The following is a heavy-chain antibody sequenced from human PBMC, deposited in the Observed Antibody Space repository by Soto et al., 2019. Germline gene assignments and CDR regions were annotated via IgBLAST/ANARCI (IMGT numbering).Heavy chain of an antibody. D-gene: IGHD5-12*01. J-gene: IGHJ6*02. Sequence: SETLSLTCTVSGASISNAYWSWIRQAAGKRLEWIGRIHSSGTFNYNPSLKSRVSISRDTSKNQISLKLSSVTATDTAVYYCARDNIVSKGYGMDVWGQGTAVTVSS. CDR1: GASISNAY. CDR2: IHSSGTF. V-gene: IGHV4-4*07. CDR3: ARDNIVSKGYGMDV.